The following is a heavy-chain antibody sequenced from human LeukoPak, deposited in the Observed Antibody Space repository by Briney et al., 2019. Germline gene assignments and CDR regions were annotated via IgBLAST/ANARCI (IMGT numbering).Heavy chain of an antibody. CDR3: TKGGYTTYFDY. D-gene: IGHD6-13*01. J-gene: IGHJ4*02. CDR1: GFTFSSYA. Sequence: GGSLRLSCAASGFTFSSYAMTWVRQAPGKGLEWVSTIRATAGTTYYEDSVKGRFTISRDNSKNTQWLQMNSLRVEDTAVYYCTKGGYTTYFDYWGQGTLVTVSS. V-gene: IGHV3-23*01. CDR2: IRATAGTT.